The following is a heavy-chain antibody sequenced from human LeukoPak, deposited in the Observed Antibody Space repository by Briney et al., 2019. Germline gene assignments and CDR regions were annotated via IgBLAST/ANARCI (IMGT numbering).Heavy chain of an antibody. D-gene: IGHD6-13*01. Sequence: GASVKVSCKASGYTFTSYYMHWVRQAPGQGLEWIRWINPNSGGTNYAQKFQGWVTMTRDTFISTAYMELSRLRSDDTAVYYCARDSVYSSSWYEVDYWGQGTLVTVSS. J-gene: IGHJ4*02. CDR3: ARDSVYSSSWYEVDY. CDR1: GYTFTSYY. V-gene: IGHV1-2*04. CDR2: INPNSGGT.